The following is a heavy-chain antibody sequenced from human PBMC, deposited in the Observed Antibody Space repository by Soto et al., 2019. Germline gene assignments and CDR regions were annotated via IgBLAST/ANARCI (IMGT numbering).Heavy chain of an antibody. Sequence: GASVKVSCKASGYTFTGYYMHWVRQAPGQGLEWMGWINPNSGGTNYAQKFQGWVTMTRDTSISTAYMELSRLRSDDTAVYYCARAIDAAGAYYGMDVWGQGTTVTVYS. CDR1: GYTFTGYY. J-gene: IGHJ6*02. V-gene: IGHV1-2*04. CDR2: INPNSGGT. D-gene: IGHD6-13*01. CDR3: ARAIDAAGAYYGMDV.